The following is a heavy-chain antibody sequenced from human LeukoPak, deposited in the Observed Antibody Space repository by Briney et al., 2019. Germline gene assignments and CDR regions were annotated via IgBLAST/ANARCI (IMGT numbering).Heavy chain of an antibody. V-gene: IGHV3-64*01. Sequence: GGSLRLSCAASGFTFSSYAMHWVRQAPGKGLEYVSAISSNGGSTYYANSVKGRFTISRDNSKNTLYLQMGSLRAEDMAVYYCARAYVLSRYYGMDVWGQGTTVPVSS. CDR2: ISSNGGST. CDR3: ARAYVLSRYYGMDV. J-gene: IGHJ6*02. CDR1: GFTFSSYA. D-gene: IGHD3-16*01.